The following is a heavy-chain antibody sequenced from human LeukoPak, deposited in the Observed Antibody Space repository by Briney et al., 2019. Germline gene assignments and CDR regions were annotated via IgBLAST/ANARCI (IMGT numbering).Heavy chain of an antibody. CDR3: VKDPTGAYGDRRSFDY. CDR2: ISSSGGST. CDR1: GFTFSSSA. V-gene: IGHV3-64D*06. Sequence: GGSLRLSCLASGFTFSSSAIHWVRQAPGKGLEYVSAISSSGGSTYYADSVKGRFTISRDNSKNTLYLQMSSLRPEDTAVYYCVKDPTGAYGDRRSFDYWGQGTLVTVSS. J-gene: IGHJ4*02. D-gene: IGHD4-17*01.